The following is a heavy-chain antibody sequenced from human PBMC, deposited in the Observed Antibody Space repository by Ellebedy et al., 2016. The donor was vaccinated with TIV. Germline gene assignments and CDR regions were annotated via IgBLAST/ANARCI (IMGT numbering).Heavy chain of an antibody. V-gene: IGHV3-48*01. Sequence: GESLKISXAASGFTFSSYSMNWVRQAPGKGLEWVSYISSSSSTIYYADSVKGRFTISRDNAKNSLYLQMNSLRAEDTAVYYCAREMGRDYVWGSYRPDAFDIWGQGTMVTVSS. CDR1: GFTFSSYS. J-gene: IGHJ3*02. CDR3: AREMGRDYVWGSYRPDAFDI. CDR2: ISSSSSTI. D-gene: IGHD3-16*02.